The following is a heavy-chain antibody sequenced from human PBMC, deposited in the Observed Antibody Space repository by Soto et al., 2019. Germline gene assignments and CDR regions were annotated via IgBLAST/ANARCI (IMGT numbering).Heavy chain of an antibody. CDR1: GLTFGDHY. CDR3: SILEGA. J-gene: IGHJ5*02. V-gene: IGHV3-72*01. D-gene: IGHD2-21*01. Sequence: EVQLVESGGGLVQPGGSLTLSCAVSGLTFGDHYMEWVRQAPGKGLEWVGRSRNKAKSYSTDFAASVKGRFTISRGESKTSLNLQMNSLMTEDTAVYYCSILEGAWGQGTLVTVSS. CDR2: SRNKAKSYST.